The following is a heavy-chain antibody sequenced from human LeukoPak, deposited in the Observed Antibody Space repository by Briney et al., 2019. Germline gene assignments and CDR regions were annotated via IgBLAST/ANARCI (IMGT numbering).Heavy chain of an antibody. J-gene: IGHJ4*02. Sequence: PSQTLSLTCTVSGGSISSGSYYWSWIRQPAGKGLEWIGRIYTSGSTNYNPSLKSRVTIPVDTSKNQYSLKLSAVTAADTAVYYCASTTLDYFDSSGPPFDYWGQGTLVTVSS. CDR1: GGSISSGSYY. D-gene: IGHD3-22*01. V-gene: IGHV4-61*02. CDR2: IYTSGST. CDR3: ASTTLDYFDSSGPPFDY.